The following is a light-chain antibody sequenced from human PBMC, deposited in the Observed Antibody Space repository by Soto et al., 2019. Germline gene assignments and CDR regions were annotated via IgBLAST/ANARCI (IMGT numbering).Light chain of an antibody. Sequence: DIQMTQSPSSLSASVGDRVTLTCRASQTITTYLNWYQQKSGKAPKLLIFAASSLQSGVPSRFSASGSGTDFTLNISSLQPEDFATYYCQKYNSAPRTFGQGTKVEIK. J-gene: IGKJ1*01. CDR2: AAS. CDR3: QKYNSAPRT. V-gene: IGKV1-39*01. CDR1: QTITTY.